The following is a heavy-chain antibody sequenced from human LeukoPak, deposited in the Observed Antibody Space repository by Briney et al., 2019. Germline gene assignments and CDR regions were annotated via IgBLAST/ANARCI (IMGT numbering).Heavy chain of an antibody. J-gene: IGHJ4*02. D-gene: IGHD3-10*01. V-gene: IGHV5-51*01. CDR3: ARQKSYGSGSYCDY. Sequence: GESLKISCKGSGYSFTSYWIAWVRQLPGKGLEWMGFIYPGDSDTRYSPSFQGQVTISADKSINTAYLQWSSLKASDTAMYYCARQKSYGSGSYCDYWGQGTLVSVSS. CDR2: IYPGDSDT. CDR1: GYSFTSYW.